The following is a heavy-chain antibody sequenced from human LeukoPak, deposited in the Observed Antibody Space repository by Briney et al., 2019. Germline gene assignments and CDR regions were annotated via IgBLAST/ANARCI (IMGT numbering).Heavy chain of an antibody. Sequence: GASVKVSCKASGYTFTSYYMHWVRQAPGQGLEWMALINPSGGSTSYAQKFQGRATMTRDTSTSTVYMELSSLRSEDTAVYYCARDLSKGRSEQQLIRDYFDFWGQGTLVTVSS. CDR1: GYTFTSYY. CDR3: ARDLSKGRSEQQLIRDYFDF. V-gene: IGHV1-46*01. D-gene: IGHD6-13*01. J-gene: IGHJ4*02. CDR2: INPSGGST.